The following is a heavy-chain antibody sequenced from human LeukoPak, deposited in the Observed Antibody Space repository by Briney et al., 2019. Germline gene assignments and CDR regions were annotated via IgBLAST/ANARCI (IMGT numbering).Heavy chain of an antibody. Sequence: ASVKVSCKASGYTFTSYGISWVRQAPGQGLEWMGWISAYNGNTNYAQKLQGRVTMTTDTSTSTAYMELRSLRSDDTAVYYCNAVLTGYSLFDYWGQGTLVIVSS. CDR3: NAVLTGYSLFDY. V-gene: IGHV1-18*01. J-gene: IGHJ4*02. D-gene: IGHD3-9*01. CDR2: ISAYNGNT. CDR1: GYTFTSYG.